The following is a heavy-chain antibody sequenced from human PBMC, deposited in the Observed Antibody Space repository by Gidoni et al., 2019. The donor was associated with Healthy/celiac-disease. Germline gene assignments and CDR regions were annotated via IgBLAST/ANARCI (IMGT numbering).Heavy chain of an antibody. V-gene: IGHV4-34*01. J-gene: IGHJ6*02. CDR1: GGSFSGYY. Sequence: QVQLQQWGAGLLKPSETLSLTCAVYGGSFSGYYWSWIRQPPGKGLEWIGEINHSGSTNYNPSLKSRVTISVDTSKNQFSLKLSSVTAADTAVYYCARGTLGYCSGGSCYSRYYYYYGMDVWGQGTTVTVSS. CDR2: INHSGST. D-gene: IGHD2-15*01. CDR3: ARGTLGYCSGGSCYSRYYYYYGMDV.